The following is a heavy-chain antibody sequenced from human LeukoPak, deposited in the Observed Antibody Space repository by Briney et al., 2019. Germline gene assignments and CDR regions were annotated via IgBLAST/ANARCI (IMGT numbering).Heavy chain of an antibody. J-gene: IGHJ4*02. Sequence: GRSLRLSCAASAFTFSMYWMLWVRQAPGKGLESVSRINTDGTVTTYADSVKGRFTVSRDNADNTMFLQMNSVRDEDTAVYYCATKQWLAPPPDSWGQGTPVTVSS. D-gene: IGHD6-19*01. CDR2: INTDGTVT. CDR1: AFTFSMYW. CDR3: ATKQWLAPPPDS. V-gene: IGHV3-74*01.